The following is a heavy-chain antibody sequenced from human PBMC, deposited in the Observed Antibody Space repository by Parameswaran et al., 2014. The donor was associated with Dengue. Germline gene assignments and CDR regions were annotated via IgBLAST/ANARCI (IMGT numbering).Heavy chain of an antibody. CDR2: ISAYNGNT. D-gene: IGHD3-22*01. Sequence: ASVKVSCKASGYTFTSYGISWVRQAPGQGLEWMGWISAYNGNTNYAQKLQGRVTMTTDTSTSTAYMELRSLRSDDTAVYYCARISPSYYYDSSGYYYGMDVWGQGTTVTVSS. CDR1: GYTFTSYG. V-gene: IGHV1-18*01. J-gene: IGHJ6*02. CDR3: ARISPSYYYDSSGYYYGMDV.